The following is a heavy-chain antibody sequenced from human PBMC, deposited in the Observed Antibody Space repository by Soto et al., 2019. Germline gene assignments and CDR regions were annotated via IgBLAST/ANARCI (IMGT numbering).Heavy chain of an antibody. CDR1: GFTFSSYE. V-gene: IGHV3-48*03. J-gene: IGHJ6*02. D-gene: IGHD3-3*01. Sequence: GGSLRLSCAASGFTFSSYEMNWVRQAPGKGLEWVSYISTRGSTKYYADSVKGRFTISRDDAKNSLYLQMNSLRVEDTAVYYCARAGVTIFGVVVDYPGMDVWGQGTTVTVSS. CDR2: ISTRGSTK. CDR3: ARAGVTIFGVVVDYPGMDV.